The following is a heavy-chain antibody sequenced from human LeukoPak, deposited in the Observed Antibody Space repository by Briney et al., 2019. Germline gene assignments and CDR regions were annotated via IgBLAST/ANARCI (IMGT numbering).Heavy chain of an antibody. CDR1: DGSISSYF. J-gene: IGHJ4*02. V-gene: IGHV4-59*01. Sequence: SETLSLTCTVSDGSISSYFWSWIRQPPGKGLEWIGHIYYSGSTNYNPSLKSRVTISVDTSKNQFSLQLRSVTAADTAVYYCARDGGYNSGWPYFDYWGQGTLVPVSS. CDR2: IYYSGST. D-gene: IGHD6-19*01. CDR3: ARDGGYNSGWPYFDY.